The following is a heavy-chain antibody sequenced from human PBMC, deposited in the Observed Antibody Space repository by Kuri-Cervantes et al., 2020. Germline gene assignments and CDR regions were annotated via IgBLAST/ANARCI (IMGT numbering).Heavy chain of an antibody. D-gene: IGHD2-8*02. CDR3: ARWYTGGWGALQH. J-gene: IGHJ1*01. CDR2: IYYSGST. V-gene: IGHV4-59*01. CDR1: GGSISSYY. Sequence: SETLSLTCTVSGGSISSYYWSWIRQPPGKGLEWIGYIYYSGSTNYNPSLKSRVTISVDTSKNQFSLKMSSLTAADTAVYYCARWYTGGWGALQHWGQGTLVTVSS.